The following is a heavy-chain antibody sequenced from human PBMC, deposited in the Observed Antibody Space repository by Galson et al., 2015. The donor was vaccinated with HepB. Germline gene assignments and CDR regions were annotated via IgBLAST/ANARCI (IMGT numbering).Heavy chain of an antibody. Sequence: SLRLSCAASGFTFSSYAMHWVRQAPGKGLEWVAVISYDGSNKYYADSVKGRFTISRDNSKNTLYLQMNSLGAEDTAVYYCARGETIAVAGSPTDYWGQGTLVTVSS. V-gene: IGHV3-30*04. CDR3: ARGETIAVAGSPTDY. D-gene: IGHD6-19*01. CDR1: GFTFSSYA. J-gene: IGHJ4*02. CDR2: ISYDGSNK.